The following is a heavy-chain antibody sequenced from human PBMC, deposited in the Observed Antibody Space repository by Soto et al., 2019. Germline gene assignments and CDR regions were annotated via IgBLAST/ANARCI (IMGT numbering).Heavy chain of an antibody. J-gene: IGHJ4*02. CDR1: GGSISSYY. V-gene: IGHV4-59*01. D-gene: IGHD3-9*01. Sequence: SETLSLTCTVSGGSISSYYWSWIRQPPGKGLEWIGYIYFSGNTNYNPSLKSRVTISLDTSKNQFSLKLRSVTAADTAVYYCARGRGYFDWLSYDYWGQGTLVTVSS. CDR3: ARGRGYFDWLSYDY. CDR2: IYFSGNT.